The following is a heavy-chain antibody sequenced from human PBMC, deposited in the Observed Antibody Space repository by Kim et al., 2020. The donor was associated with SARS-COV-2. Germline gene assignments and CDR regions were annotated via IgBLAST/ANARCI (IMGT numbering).Heavy chain of an antibody. D-gene: IGHD6-19*01. CDR2: IYSGGSST. Sequence: GGSLRLSCAASGFTFSSYAMSWVRQAPGKGLEWVSVIYSGGSSTYYADSVKGRFTISRDNSKNTLYLQMNSLRAEDTAVYYCAKDDGVAVAGTPEYFQNWGQGTLVTVYS. J-gene: IGHJ1*01. V-gene: IGHV3-23*03. CDR3: AKDDGVAVAGTPEYFQN. CDR1: GFTFSSYA.